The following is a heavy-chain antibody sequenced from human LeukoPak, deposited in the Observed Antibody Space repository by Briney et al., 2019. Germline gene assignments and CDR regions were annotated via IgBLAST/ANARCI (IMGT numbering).Heavy chain of an antibody. CDR3: ARRLSLRFDAFAV. J-gene: IGHJ3*01. Sequence: TGGSLRLSCAASGFTVNTKYMSWVRQGPGTGLEWIAVVYSGGETFYADSVRGRFAVSRDISKNTLFLQMNSLRAEDTALYFCARRLSLRFDAFAVWGPGTVVTVSS. CDR2: VYSGGET. V-gene: IGHV3-53*01. CDR1: GFTVNTKY. D-gene: IGHD3-3*01.